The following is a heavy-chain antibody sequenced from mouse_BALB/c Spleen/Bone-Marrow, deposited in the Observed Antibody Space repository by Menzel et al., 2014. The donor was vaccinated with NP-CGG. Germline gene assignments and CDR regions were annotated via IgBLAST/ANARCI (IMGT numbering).Heavy chain of an antibody. D-gene: IGHD2-14*01. CDR3: AREQVRFFDV. Sequence: QVQLKQSGAELVRPGTSVKVSCKASGYAFTNYLIEWIKQRPGQGLEWIGVINPGSGGTNYSEKFKGKATLTADKSSFTAYIQLSSLTSDDSAVYFCAREQVRFFDVWGAGTTVTVSS. V-gene: IGHV1-54*01. J-gene: IGHJ1*01. CDR1: GYAFTNYL. CDR2: INPGSGGT.